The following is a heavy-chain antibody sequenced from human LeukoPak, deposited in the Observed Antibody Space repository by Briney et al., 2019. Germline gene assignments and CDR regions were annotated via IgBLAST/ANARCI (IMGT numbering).Heavy chain of an antibody. V-gene: IGHV4-31*03. CDR3: ARGDSMLLDY. J-gene: IGHJ4*02. CDR2: ISYSGIT. D-gene: IGHD2-8*01. Sequence: SQTLSLTCTVSGGSISSGGYYWSWIRQHPGKGLEWIGYISYSGITYYNPSLKSRVVISVDTSKNQFSLKLSSVTAADTAVYYCARGDSMLLDYWGQGTLVTVSS. CDR1: GGSISSGGYY.